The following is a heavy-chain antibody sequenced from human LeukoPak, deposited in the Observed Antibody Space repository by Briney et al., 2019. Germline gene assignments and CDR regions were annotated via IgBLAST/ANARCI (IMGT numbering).Heavy chain of an antibody. Sequence: PGGSLRLSCAASGFTFSSYGMHWVRQAPGKGLEWVAVISYDGSNKYYADSVKGRFTISRDNSKNTLYLQMNSLRAEDTAVYYCAKDMPSLRLGELSPAAWGQGTLVTVSS. CDR3: AKDMPSLRLGELSPAA. J-gene: IGHJ5*02. V-gene: IGHV3-30*18. CDR2: ISYDGSNK. CDR1: GFTFSSYG. D-gene: IGHD3-16*02.